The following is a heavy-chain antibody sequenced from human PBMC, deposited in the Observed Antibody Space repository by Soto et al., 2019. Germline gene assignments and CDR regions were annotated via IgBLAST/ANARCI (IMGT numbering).Heavy chain of an antibody. CDR3: ARQPHYYGSGSYYNGYFQH. CDR1: GGSISSYY. CDR2: IYYSGST. Sequence: EILSLTCTVSGGSISSYYWSWIRQPPGKGLEWIGYIYYSGSTNYNPSLKSRVTISVDTSKNQFSLKLSSVTAADTAVYYCARQPHYYGSGSYYNGYFQHWGQGTLVTVSS. D-gene: IGHD3-10*01. V-gene: IGHV4-59*08. J-gene: IGHJ1*01.